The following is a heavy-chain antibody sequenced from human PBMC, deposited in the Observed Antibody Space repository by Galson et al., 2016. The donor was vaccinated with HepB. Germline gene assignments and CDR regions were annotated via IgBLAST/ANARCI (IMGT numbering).Heavy chain of an antibody. CDR1: EFTFSTYA. V-gene: IGHV3-30*04. Sequence: SLRLSCAASEFTFSTYAIHWVRQAPGKGLEWVAVISYDGSNKYYADSVKGRFTISRDNSKNTLYLQMNSLRAEDTAVYYCAKEPAPVGSYGVYYYYGMDVWGQGTTVTVSS. J-gene: IGHJ6*02. CDR3: AKEPAPVGSYGVYYYYGMDV. D-gene: IGHD1-26*01. CDR2: ISYDGSNK.